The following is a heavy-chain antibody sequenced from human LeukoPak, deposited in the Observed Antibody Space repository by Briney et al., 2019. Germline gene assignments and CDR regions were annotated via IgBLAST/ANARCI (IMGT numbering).Heavy chain of an antibody. D-gene: IGHD3-10*01. J-gene: IGHJ2*01. V-gene: IGHV4-59*01. CDR2: IYYSGST. CDR1: GGSISSYY. Sequence: KPSETLSLTCTVSGGSISSYYWSWIRQPPGKGLEWIGYIYYSGSTNYNPSLKGRVTISVDTSKNQFSLKLSSVTAADTAVYYCARGGRDTGPYWYFDLWGRGTLVTVSS. CDR3: ARGGRDTGPYWYFDL.